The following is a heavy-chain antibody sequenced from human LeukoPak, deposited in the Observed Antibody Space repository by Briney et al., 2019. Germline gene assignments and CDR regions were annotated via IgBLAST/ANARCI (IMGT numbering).Heavy chain of an antibody. V-gene: IGHV3-11*04. CDR3: ARDLNEGPLTGYYP. J-gene: IGHJ4*02. Sequence: GSLRLSCAASGFTFSDYYMSWIRQAPGKGLEWVSYISSSGSTIYYADSVKGRFTISRDNAKRSLYLQMNSLRAEDTAVYYCARDLNEGPLTGYYPWGQGTLVTVSS. CDR2: ISSSGSTI. D-gene: IGHD3-9*01. CDR1: GFTFSDYY.